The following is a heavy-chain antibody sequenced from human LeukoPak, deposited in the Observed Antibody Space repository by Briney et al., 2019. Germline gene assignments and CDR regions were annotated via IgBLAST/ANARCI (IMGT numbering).Heavy chain of an antibody. CDR1: GGSISSSSYD. D-gene: IGHD6-6*01. CDR2: IYYSGST. V-gene: IGHV4-39*07. CDR3: AREYSSSNWFDP. J-gene: IGHJ5*02. Sequence: SETLSLTCTVSGGSISSSSYDWGWIRQPPGKGLEWIGSIYYSGSTYYNPSLKSRVTISVDTSKNQFSLKLSSVTAADTAVYYCAREYSSSNWFDPWGQGTLVTVSS.